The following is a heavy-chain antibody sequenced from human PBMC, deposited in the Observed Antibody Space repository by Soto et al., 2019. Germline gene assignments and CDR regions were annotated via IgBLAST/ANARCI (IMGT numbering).Heavy chain of an antibody. V-gene: IGHV1-18*01. D-gene: IGHD4-17*01. CDR3: ASNAGDYYSYGMDV. CDR1: GYTFTSYG. CDR2: ISAYNGNT. Sequence: QVQLVQSGAEVKKPGASVKVSCKASGYTFTSYGISWVRQAPGQGLEWMGWISAYNGNTNYAQKLQGRVTMTTDTSTSTAYTELRSLRSDDTAVYYGASNAGDYYSYGMDVWGQGTTVTVSS. J-gene: IGHJ6*02.